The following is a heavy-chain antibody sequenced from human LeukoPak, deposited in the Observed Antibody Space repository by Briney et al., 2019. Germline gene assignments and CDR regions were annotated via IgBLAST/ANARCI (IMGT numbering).Heavy chain of an antibody. V-gene: IGHV1-69*05. J-gene: IGHJ1*01. CDR1: GGTFSSYA. D-gene: IGHD6-13*01. CDR2: INPIFGTT. Sequence: SVKVFCKASGGTFSSYAISWVRQAPGQGLEWMGGINPIFGTTNHAQKFQGRVTITTDESTTTAYMDLSSLTYEDTAVYYCATSTKAAAGTGYLQHWGQGTLVTVSS. CDR3: ATSTKAAAGTGYLQH.